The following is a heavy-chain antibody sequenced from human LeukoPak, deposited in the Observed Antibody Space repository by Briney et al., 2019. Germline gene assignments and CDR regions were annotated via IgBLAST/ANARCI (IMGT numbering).Heavy chain of an antibody. J-gene: IGHJ6*03. CDR3: ARRGGPYCSSTSCYNYYYYMDV. D-gene: IGHD2-2*01. CDR1: GYTFTGYY. Sequence: SVTVSCKASGYTFTGYYMHWVRQAPGQGLEWMGGIIPIFGTANYAQKFQGRVTITTDVSTSTAYMELSSLRSEDTAVYYCARRGGPYCSSTSCYNYYYYMDVWGKGTTVTVSS. V-gene: IGHV1-69*05. CDR2: IIPIFGTA.